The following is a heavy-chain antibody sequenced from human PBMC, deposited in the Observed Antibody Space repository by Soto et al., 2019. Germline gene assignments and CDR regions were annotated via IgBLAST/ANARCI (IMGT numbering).Heavy chain of an antibody. V-gene: IGHV4-30-2*01. CDR3: ARVGLRFLEWLDY. CDR2: IYHSGST. Sequence: SETLSLTCAVSGGSISSGGYSWSWIRQPPGKGLEWIGYIYHSGSTYYNPSLKSRVTISVDRSKNQFSLKLSSVTAADTAVYYCARVGLRFLEWLDYWGQGTLVTVSS. D-gene: IGHD3-3*01. CDR1: GGSISSGGYS. J-gene: IGHJ4*02.